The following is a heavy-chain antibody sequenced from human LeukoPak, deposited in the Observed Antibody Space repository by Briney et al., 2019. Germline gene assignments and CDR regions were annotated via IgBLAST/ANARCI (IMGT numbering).Heavy chain of an antibody. V-gene: IGHV3-30*03. CDR3: ARDGRGPFDY. J-gene: IGHJ4*02. Sequence: GGSLRLSCAASGFTFSSYGMHWVRQAPGKGLEWVAVISYDGSNKYYADSVKGRFTISRDNSKNTLYPQMNSLRAEDTAVYYCARDGRGPFDYWGQGTLVTVSS. CDR1: GFTFSSYG. CDR2: ISYDGSNK. D-gene: IGHD2-15*01.